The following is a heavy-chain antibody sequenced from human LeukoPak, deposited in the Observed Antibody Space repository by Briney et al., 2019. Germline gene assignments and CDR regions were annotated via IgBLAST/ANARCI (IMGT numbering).Heavy chain of an antibody. CDR3: AREGRWAENTRTYFMDV. CDR2: IYYSGST. J-gene: IGHJ6*03. Sequence: GSLSLTCTVSGGSISSSSYYWSWIRQPPGKGLEWIGYIYYSGSTNYNPSLKSRVTISVDTSKNQFSLKLSSVTAADTAVYYCAREGRWAENTRTYFMDVWGKGNTVTVSS. CDR1: GGSISSSSYY. D-gene: IGHD1-14*01. V-gene: IGHV4-61*01.